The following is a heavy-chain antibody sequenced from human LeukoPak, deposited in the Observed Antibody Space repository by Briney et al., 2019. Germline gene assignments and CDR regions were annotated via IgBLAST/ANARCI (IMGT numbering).Heavy chain of an antibody. CDR2: TSHSGST. CDR3: ARGSWSSTSY. D-gene: IGHD2-2*01. V-gene: IGHV4-34*01. Sequence: PSETLSLTCAVYGGSFSGYYWSWIRQPPGKGLEWIGETSHSGSTNYNPSLASRVTISVDTSKKQFSLKLSSVTAADTAVYYCARGSWSSTSYWGQGTLVTVSS. CDR1: GGSFSGYY. J-gene: IGHJ4*02.